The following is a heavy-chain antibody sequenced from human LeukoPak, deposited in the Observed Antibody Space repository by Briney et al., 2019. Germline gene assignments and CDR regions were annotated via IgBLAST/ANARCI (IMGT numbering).Heavy chain of an antibody. V-gene: IGHV3-23*01. CDR3: AKDRHAPGRYCSSTSCFPFDS. D-gene: IGHD2-2*01. J-gene: IGHJ5*01. CDR2: ISVSGNT. CDR1: GFTLSSYA. Sequence: GGSLRLSCAASGFTLSSYAMSWVRQGPGKGLEWVSAISVSGNTYHADSVKGRFTISRDSSKNTLYLQMNSLRAEDTAVYYCAKDRHAPGRYCSSTSCFPFDSWGQGTLVTVSS.